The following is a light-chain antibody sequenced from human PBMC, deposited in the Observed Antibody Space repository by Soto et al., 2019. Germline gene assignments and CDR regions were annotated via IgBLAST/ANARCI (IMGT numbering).Light chain of an antibody. CDR3: QSYXSSLSGSRV. CDR2: GNS. CDR1: SSNIGAGYD. V-gene: IGLV1-40*01. Sequence: QSVLTQPPSVSGAPGQRVTISCTGSSSNIGAGYDVHWYQQLPGTAPKLLIYGNSNRPSGVPDRFSGSKSGTSASLAITGXXXXXXXXXXXQSYXSSLSGSRVFGGGTKLTVL. J-gene: IGLJ3*02.